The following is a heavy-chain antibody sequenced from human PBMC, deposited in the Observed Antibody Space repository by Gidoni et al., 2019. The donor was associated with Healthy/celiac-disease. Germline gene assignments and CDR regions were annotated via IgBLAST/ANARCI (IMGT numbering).Heavy chain of an antibody. CDR2: IYSGGST. V-gene: IGHV3-53*02. J-gene: IGHJ6*02. CDR3: ARAKGKYYYYGMDV. Sequence: EVQLVETGGGLIQPGGSLRLSCAASGFTVSSNYMVWVRQAPGQGLEWVSVIYSGGSTYYADSVKGRFTISRDNSKNTLYLQMNSLRAEDTAVYYCARAKGKYYYYGMDVWGQGTTVTVSS. CDR1: GFTVSSNY.